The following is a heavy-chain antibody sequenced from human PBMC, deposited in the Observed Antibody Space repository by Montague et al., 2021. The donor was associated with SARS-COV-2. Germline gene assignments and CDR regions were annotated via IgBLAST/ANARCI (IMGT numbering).Heavy chain of an antibody. J-gene: IGHJ4*02. D-gene: IGHD3-10*01. CDR3: ARGMIRGVTTPFDY. CDR2: IYYSGTT. CDR1: SGSIISSGYY. V-gene: IGHV4-39*02. Sequence: SETLSLTCSASSGSIISSGYYWGWIRQPPGKEPEWIGNIYYSGTTYYNPSLQSRGTISVDTPKNHLSLRLSSVTAADTAVYFCARGMIRGVTTPFDYWGQGSQVTVSS.